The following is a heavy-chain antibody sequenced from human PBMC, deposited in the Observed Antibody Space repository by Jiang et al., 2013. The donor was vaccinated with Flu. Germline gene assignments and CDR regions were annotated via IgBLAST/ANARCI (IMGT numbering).Heavy chain of an antibody. Sequence: GPGLVKPSETLSLTCTVSGGSISSSSYYWGWIRQPPGKGLEWIGSIYYSGSTYYNPSLKSRVTISVDTSKNQFSLKLSSVTAADTAVYYCASIAYSGSPREGYWGQGTLVTVSS. CDR1: GGSISSSSYY. CDR2: IYYSGST. D-gene: IGHD1-26*01. J-gene: IGHJ4*02. V-gene: IGHV4-39*01. CDR3: ASIAYSGSPREGY.